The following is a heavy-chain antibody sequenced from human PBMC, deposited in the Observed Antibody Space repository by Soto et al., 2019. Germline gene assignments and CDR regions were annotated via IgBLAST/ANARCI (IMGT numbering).Heavy chain of an antibody. J-gene: IGHJ4*02. D-gene: IGHD2-2*01. V-gene: IGHV4-34*01. Sequence: WTWIRQSPEKGLEWIGEVNHSGTTYYNPSLKTRVTISVHTPKNQFSPKMSSVTAADTAVYYCARGIGYCSSINCYSSRRLRFDSWGQGTLVTVSS. CDR2: VNHSGTT. CDR3: ARGIGYCSSINCYSSRRLRFDS.